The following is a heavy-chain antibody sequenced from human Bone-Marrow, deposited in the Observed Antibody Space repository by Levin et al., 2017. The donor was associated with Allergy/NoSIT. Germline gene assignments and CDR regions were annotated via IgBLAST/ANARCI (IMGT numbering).Heavy chain of an antibody. D-gene: IGHD6-13*01. V-gene: IGHV4-4*02. Sequence: SETLSLTCAVSGGSISSSNWWTWVRQPPGKGLEWLGQISHSGSTKYNPSLQSRVTISVDKSKNQFSLKVTSVTAADTAVYYCARDLSIAASGHFDCWGQGTLVTVSS. CDR2: ISHSGST. CDR3: ARDLSIAASGHFDC. CDR1: GGSISSSNW. J-gene: IGHJ4*02.